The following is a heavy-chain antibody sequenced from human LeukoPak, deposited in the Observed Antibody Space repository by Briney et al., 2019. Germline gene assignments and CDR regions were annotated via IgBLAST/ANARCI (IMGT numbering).Heavy chain of an antibody. V-gene: IGHV3-7*03. CDR1: GFTFSGYW. CDR2: INQNGGEK. J-gene: IGHJ4*02. D-gene: IGHD3-10*01. Sequence: GGSLRLSCADSGFTFSGYWMNWVRQAPGKGLEWVANINQNGGEKYYVDSVKGRFTISRDNGKNSLYLQMNSLRAEDTAVYYCAKPVTVSSPFDYWGQGTLVSVSS. CDR3: AKPVTVSSPFDY.